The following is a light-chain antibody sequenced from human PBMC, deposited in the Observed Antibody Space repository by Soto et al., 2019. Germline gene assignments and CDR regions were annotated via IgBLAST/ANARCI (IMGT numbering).Light chain of an antibody. CDR2: AAS. CDR3: QQLNSYPRT. CDR1: QGISSY. Sequence: IQLTQSPSSLSASVGDRVTITCRASQGISSYLAWYQQKPGKAPKLLIYAASTFQSGVQSRFSGRGSGTDFTFTISGLQPEDVATYDCQQLNSYPRTFGQETKLEI. V-gene: IGKV1-9*01. J-gene: IGKJ2*01.